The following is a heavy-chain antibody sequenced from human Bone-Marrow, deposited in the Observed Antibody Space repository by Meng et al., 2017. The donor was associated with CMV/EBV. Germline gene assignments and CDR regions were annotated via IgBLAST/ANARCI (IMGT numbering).Heavy chain of an antibody. CDR3: ATLEAISAAPRGGWFDP. J-gene: IGHJ5*02. V-gene: IGHV1-8*02. CDR1: GYTFTGYN. CDR2: MNPNSGNT. Sequence: ASVKVSCKASGYTFTGYNMHWVRQATGQGLEWMGWMNPNSGNTGYAQKFQGRVTMTRNTSISTAYMELSSLRSEDTAVYYCATLEAISAAPRGGWFDPWGQGTLVTVSS. D-gene: IGHD2-2*01.